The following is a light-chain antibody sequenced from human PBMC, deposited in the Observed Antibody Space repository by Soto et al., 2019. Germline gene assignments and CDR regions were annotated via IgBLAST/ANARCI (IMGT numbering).Light chain of an antibody. V-gene: IGKV3-15*01. J-gene: IGKJ2*01. CDR3: QQYNNWPPDT. Sequence: EIVLTQSPATLSLSPGERATLSCRASQSVNSNLAWYQQKPGQAPRLLIYGASTRATGIPGRFRGSGSGTEFTLTITSLQSEDFAVYFCQQYNNWPPDTFGQGTKVDIK. CDR2: GAS. CDR1: QSVNSN.